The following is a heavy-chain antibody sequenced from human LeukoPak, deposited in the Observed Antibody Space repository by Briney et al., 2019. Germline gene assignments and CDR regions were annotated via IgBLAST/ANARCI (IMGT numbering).Heavy chain of an antibody. CDR2: IKQDGSEK. CDR3: ARGNLEWSGSWDRYFQH. J-gene: IGHJ1*01. Sequence: GGSLRLSCAASGFTFSNYWMSWVRQAPGKGLEWVANIKQDGSEKYYVDSVKGRFTISRDNAKNSLYLQMNSLRAEDTAVYYCARGNLEWSGSWDRYFQHWGQGTLVTVSS. V-gene: IGHV3-7*01. D-gene: IGHD6-13*01. CDR1: GFTFSNYW.